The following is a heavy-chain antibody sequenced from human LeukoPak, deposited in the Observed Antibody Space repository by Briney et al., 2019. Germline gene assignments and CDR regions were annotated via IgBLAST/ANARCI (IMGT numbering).Heavy chain of an antibody. J-gene: IGHJ5*02. Sequence: PGGSLRLSCAASGFSFSTYSMNWVHQAPGKGLEWVSYISGSSRTIYYADTVKGRFTISRDNAHNTLDLQMNSLRDEDTAVYYRAREGNYGYNWFDPWGQGALVTVSS. D-gene: IGHD3-10*01. CDR3: AREGNYGYNWFDP. V-gene: IGHV3-48*02. CDR1: GFSFSTYS. CDR2: ISGSSRTI.